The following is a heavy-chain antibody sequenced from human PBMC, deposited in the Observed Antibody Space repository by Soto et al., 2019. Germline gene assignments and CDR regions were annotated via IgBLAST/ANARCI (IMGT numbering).Heavy chain of an antibody. CDR3: ARVPGNDLYYYYGMDV. J-gene: IGHJ6*02. D-gene: IGHD1-1*01. Sequence: SETLSLTCTVSGGSISSYYWSWIRQPPGKGLEWIGYIYYSGSTNYSPSLKSRVTISVDTSKNQFSLKLSSVTAADTAVYYCARVPGNDLYYYYGMDVWGQGTTVTVSS. CDR1: GGSISSYY. CDR2: IYYSGST. V-gene: IGHV4-59*01.